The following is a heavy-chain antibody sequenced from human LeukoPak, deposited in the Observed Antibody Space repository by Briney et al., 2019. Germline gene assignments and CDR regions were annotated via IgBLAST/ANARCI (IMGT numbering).Heavy chain of an antibody. CDR1: GFTFSSYW. CDR2: IKQDGSEK. J-gene: IGHJ5*02. CDR3: ARGDVWAQYYYGSGSLSGNWFDP. V-gene: IGHV3-7*01. Sequence: PGGSLRLSCAASGFTFSSYWMSWVRQAPGKGLEWVANIKQDGSEKYYVDSVKGRFTISRDNAKNSLYLQMNSLRAEDTAVYYCARGDVWAQYYYGSGSLSGNWFDPWGQGTLVTVSS. D-gene: IGHD3-10*01.